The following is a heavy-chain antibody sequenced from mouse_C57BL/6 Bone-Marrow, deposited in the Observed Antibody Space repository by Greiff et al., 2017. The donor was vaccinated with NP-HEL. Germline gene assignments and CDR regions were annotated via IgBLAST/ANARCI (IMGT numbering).Heavy chain of an antibody. V-gene: IGHV1-15*01. CDR2: IDPETGGT. CDR1: GYTFTDYE. Sequence: QVQLQQSGAELVRPGASVTLSCKASGYTFTDYEMHWVKQTPVHGLEWIGAIDPETGGTASNQKFKGKAILTVDKSSSPAYMELRSLTSEDSAVYYCTRDLYYDSILWYFDVWGTGTTVTVSS. D-gene: IGHD1-1*01. J-gene: IGHJ1*03. CDR3: TRDLYYDSILWYFDV.